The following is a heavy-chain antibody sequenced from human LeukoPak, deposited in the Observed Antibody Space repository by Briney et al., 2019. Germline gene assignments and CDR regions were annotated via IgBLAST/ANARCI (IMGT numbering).Heavy chain of an antibody. CDR1: GFTFDDYA. Sequence: PGGSLRFSCAASGFTFDDYAMHWVRQAPGKGLEWVSGISWNSGSIGYADSVKGRFTISRDNAKNSLYLQMNSLRAEDTALYYCAKAGLVGGLITEFDYWGQGTLVTVSS. CDR3: AKAGLVGGLITEFDY. D-gene: IGHD1-26*01. J-gene: IGHJ4*02. CDR2: ISWNSGSI. V-gene: IGHV3-9*01.